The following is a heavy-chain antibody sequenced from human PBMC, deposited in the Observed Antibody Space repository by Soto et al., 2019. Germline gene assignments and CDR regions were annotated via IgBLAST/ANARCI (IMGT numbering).Heavy chain of an antibody. V-gene: IGHV1-69*06. CDR3: ARDSGSGSSCYFDY. CDR1: GGTFSSDS. J-gene: IGHJ4*01. D-gene: IGHD2-15*01. CDR2: ITPILGPA. Sequence: QVQLVQSGAEVKKPGSSVKVSCKASGGTFSSDSFSWVRQAPGQGLEWMGGITPILGPAKYPQKFQGRITISADRSTSTTYMELSSLRSEDTAIYSCARDSGSGSSCYFDYWGQGTLVTVSS.